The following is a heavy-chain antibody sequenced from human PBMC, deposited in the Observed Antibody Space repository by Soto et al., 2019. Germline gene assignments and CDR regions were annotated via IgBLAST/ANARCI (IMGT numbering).Heavy chain of an antibody. J-gene: IGHJ4*02. V-gene: IGHV3-7*01. D-gene: IGHD2-2*02. CDR2: MNQDGSQI. CDR1: GFTFSNYW. Sequence: GGSLRLSCAVSGFTFSNYWMTWVRQAPGKGLEWVAYMNQDGSQIYYVDSLRGRFTISRDNAKNSLYLQMNSLRVDDTAVYYCARDRGPNTPHYCGQGTLVTVSS. CDR3: ARDRGPNTPHY.